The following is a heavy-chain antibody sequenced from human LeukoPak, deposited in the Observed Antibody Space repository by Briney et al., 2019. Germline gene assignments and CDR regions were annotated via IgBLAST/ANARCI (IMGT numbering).Heavy chain of an antibody. Sequence: GASVKVSCKASGYTFTGYYMHWVRQAPGQGLEWMGWINPNSGGTNYAQKFQGRVTMTRDTSISTAYMELSRLRSDDTAVYYCARELTYYYDSSGYYYGDYWGQGTLVTVSS. V-gene: IGHV1-2*02. CDR3: ARELTYYYDSSGYYYGDY. CDR2: INPNSGGT. CDR1: GYTFTGYY. D-gene: IGHD3-22*01. J-gene: IGHJ4*02.